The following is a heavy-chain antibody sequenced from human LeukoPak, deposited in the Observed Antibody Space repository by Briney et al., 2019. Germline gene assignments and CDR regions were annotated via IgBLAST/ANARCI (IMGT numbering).Heavy chain of an antibody. Sequence: ASVKVSCKASGYTFTSYDINWVRQATGQGLEWMGWMNPNSGNTGYAQKFQGRVTMTRNTSISTAYMELSSLRSEDTAVYYCARGPRERVRIRGGNFDYWGQGTLVTVSS. CDR1: GYTFTSYD. J-gene: IGHJ4*02. CDR3: ARGPRERVRIRGGNFDY. D-gene: IGHD3-10*01. CDR2: MNPNSGNT. V-gene: IGHV1-8*01.